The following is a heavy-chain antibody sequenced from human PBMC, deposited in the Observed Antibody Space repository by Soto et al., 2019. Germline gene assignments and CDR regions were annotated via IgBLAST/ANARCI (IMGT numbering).Heavy chain of an antibody. CDR3: ARDLYYSSGRYFDHDAFDI. J-gene: IGHJ3*02. D-gene: IGHD6-19*01. V-gene: IGHV1-18*01. Sequence: QVQLVQSGADVKKPGASVKVSCKASGYNFTSYGISWVRQAPGQGLEWMGWISPHNDRTKYARRFQDSVTMTKETPTITVYMELGSLRSDDTAVYYCARDLYYSSGRYFDHDAFDIWGQGTVVTVSS. CDR1: GYNFTSYG. CDR2: ISPHNDRT.